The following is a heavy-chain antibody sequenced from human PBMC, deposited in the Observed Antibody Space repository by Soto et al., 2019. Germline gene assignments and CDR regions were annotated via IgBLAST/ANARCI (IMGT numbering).Heavy chain of an antibody. CDR2: INAGNGNT. Sequence: QVQLVQSGAEVKKPGASVKVSCKASGYTFTSYAMHWVRQAPGQRLEWMGWINAGNGNTKYSQKFQGRVTITRDTSASTAYMELSSLRSEDTAVYYCARDSPDYDFWSGYYGGYYYYYGMDVW. J-gene: IGHJ6*01. D-gene: IGHD3-3*01. CDR1: GYTFTSYA. CDR3: ARDSPDYDFWSGYYGGYYYYYGMDV. V-gene: IGHV1-3*01.